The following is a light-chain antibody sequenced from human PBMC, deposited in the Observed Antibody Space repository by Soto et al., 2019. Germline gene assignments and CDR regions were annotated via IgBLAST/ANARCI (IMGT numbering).Light chain of an antibody. CDR1: QSISSW. J-gene: IGKJ4*01. Sequence: DIQMTQSTFTLSASVGDRVTITCRASQSISSWLAWYQQNPGKAPKLLIYKASSLESGVPSRFSGSGSGTEFTLTISSLQPDDFATYYCQQYNSFLTFGGGTKVEIK. CDR2: KAS. V-gene: IGKV1-5*03. CDR3: QQYNSFLT.